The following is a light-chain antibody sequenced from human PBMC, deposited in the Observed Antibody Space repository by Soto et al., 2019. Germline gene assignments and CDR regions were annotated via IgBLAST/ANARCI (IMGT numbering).Light chain of an antibody. Sequence: IFLTQTTGTLSLSPGERATLSCRVSQSVSSSYLAWYQQNPGQAPRLLIYGASSRATGIPDRFSGSGSGTDFTLTISRLEPEDFAVYYCQQYGSSPITFAQGTRPAIK. CDR1: QSVSSSY. CDR3: QQYGSSPIT. CDR2: GAS. V-gene: IGKV3-20*01. J-gene: IGKJ5*01.